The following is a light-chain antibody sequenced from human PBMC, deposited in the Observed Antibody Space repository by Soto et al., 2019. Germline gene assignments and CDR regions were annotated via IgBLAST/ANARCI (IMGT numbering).Light chain of an antibody. J-gene: IGKJ1*01. CDR2: QAS. CDR1: QSIGGW. CDR3: QQYNNGWT. Sequence: DIQMTQSPSTLSASVGDRVSITCRASQSIGGWMAWYQQKPGQAPRLLIYQASNLESGVPSRFSGSGSGTEFTLAIRSLQPDDFATYYCQQYNNGWTFGQGTKVEIK. V-gene: IGKV1-5*03.